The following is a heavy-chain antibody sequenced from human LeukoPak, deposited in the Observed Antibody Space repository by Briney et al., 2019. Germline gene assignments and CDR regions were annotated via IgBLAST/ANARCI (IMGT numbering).Heavy chain of an antibody. CDR1: GFPLTTSGGG. J-gene: IGHJ4*02. D-gene: IGHD6-6*01. Sequence: SGPPLVKPTQTLTLTCTFPGFPLTTSGGGGAGIGQPQEKALEWLALIYWDDDKRYSPSLKSRLTITKDTSKNQVVLTMTNMDPVDTATYYCAHSRLVSRYFDYWGQGTLVTVSS. V-gene: IGHV2-5*02. CDR3: AHSRLVSRYFDY. CDR2: IYWDDDK.